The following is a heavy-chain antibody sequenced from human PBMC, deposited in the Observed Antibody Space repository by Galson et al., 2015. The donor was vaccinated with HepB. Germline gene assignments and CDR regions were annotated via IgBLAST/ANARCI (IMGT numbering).Heavy chain of an antibody. D-gene: IGHD2-21*02. CDR3: ARGRLAYCGGDCCSFDY. J-gene: IGHJ4*02. CDR1: GYTFTSYY. CDR2: INPSGGST. V-gene: IGHV1-46*01. Sequence: SVKVSCKASGYTFTSYYMHWVRQAPGQGLEWMGIINPSGGSTSYAQKFQGRVTMTRDTSTSTVYMELSSLRSEDTAVYYCARGRLAYCGGDCCSFDYWGQRTLVTVSS.